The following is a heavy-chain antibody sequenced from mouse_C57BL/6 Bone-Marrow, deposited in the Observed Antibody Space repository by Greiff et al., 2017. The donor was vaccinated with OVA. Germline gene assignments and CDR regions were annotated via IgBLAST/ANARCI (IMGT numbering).Heavy chain of an antibody. V-gene: IGHV1-64*01. CDR2: IHPNSGST. J-gene: IGHJ3*01. CDR1: GYTFTSYW. D-gene: IGHD2-3*01. Sequence: QVQLQQSGAELVKPGASVKLSCKASGYTFTSYWMHWVKQRPGQGLEWIGMIHPNSGSTNYNEKFKSKSTLTVDKSSSTDYMQLSSLTSEDSAVYYCARSGWLSPFAYWGQGTLVTVSA. CDR3: ARSGWLSPFAY.